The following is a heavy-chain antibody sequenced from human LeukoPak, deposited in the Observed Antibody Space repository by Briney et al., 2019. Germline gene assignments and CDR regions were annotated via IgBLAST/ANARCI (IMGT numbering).Heavy chain of an antibody. CDR2: FDPEDGET. CDR1: RYTLTELS. V-gene: IGHV1-24*01. Sequence: ASVKVSCKVSRYTLTELSMHWVRQAPGKGLEWMGGFDPEDGETIYAQKFQGRVTMTEDTSTDTAYMELSSLRSEDTAVYYCATLYCSSTSCYTGDYYYYGMDVWGQGTTVTVSS. CDR3: ATLYCSSTSCYTGDYYYYGMDV. D-gene: IGHD2-2*02. J-gene: IGHJ6*02.